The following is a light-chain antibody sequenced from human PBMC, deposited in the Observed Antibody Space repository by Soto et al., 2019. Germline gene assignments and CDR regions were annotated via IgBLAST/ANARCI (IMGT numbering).Light chain of an antibody. V-gene: IGKV3-15*01. CDR1: QSVAGK. CDR3: HQYSNWPPWA. CDR2: GAS. J-gene: IGKJ1*01. Sequence: EIVMTQSPATLSVSPGERATLSCRASQSVAGKLAWYQQKPGQAPRLLIYGASTRATGIPARFSGSGSGTEFTLTIGSLQSEDFAVYYCHQYSNWPPWAFGRGTKVDIK.